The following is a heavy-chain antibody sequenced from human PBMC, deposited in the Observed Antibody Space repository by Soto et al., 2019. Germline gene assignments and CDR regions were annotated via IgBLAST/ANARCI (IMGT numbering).Heavy chain of an antibody. Sequence: QVQLVESGGGVVQPGRSLRLSCAASGFTFSSYAMHWVRQAPGKGLEWVAVISYDGSNKYYADSVKGRFTISRDNSKNTLYLQMNSRRAEDTAVYYCARGGGCSGGSCPPYYYGMDVWGQGTTVTVSS. CDR3: ARGGGCSGGSCPPYYYGMDV. CDR1: GFTFSSYA. V-gene: IGHV3-30-3*01. D-gene: IGHD2-15*01. CDR2: ISYDGSNK. J-gene: IGHJ6*02.